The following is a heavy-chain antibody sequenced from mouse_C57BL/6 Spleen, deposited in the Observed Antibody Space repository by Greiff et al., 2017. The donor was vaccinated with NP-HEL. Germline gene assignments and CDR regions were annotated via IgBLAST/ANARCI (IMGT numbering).Heavy chain of an antibody. CDR2: INPNNGGT. CDR3: ARWGGYFDY. CDR1: GYTFTDYY. Sequence: EVKLQQSGPELVKPGASVKISCKASGYTFTDYYMNWVKQSHGKSLEWIGDINPNNGGTSYNQKFKGKATLTVDKSSSTAYMELRSLTSEDSAVYYCARWGGYFDYWGQGTTLTVSS. V-gene: IGHV1-26*01. J-gene: IGHJ2*01.